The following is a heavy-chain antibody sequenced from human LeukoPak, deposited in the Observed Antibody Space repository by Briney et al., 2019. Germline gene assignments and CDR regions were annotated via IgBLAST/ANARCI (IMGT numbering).Heavy chain of an antibody. CDR2: IHHDGRI. J-gene: IGHJ4*02. CDR3: ARSHDHLWGNYPDY. Sequence: PGGSLRLSCAASGFTFSSYWMNWARQPPGKGLEWIGEIHHDGRINYNPSLKSRVTLSVDKSKNQFSLRLNSVTAADTAMYYCARSHDHLWGNYPDYWGQGTLVTVSS. V-gene: IGHV4-4*02. CDR1: GFTFSSYW. D-gene: IGHD3-16*02.